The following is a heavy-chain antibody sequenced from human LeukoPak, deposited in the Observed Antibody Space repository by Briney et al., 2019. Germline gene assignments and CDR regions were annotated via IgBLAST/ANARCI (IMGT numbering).Heavy chain of an antibody. D-gene: IGHD5-18*01. V-gene: IGHV3-9*01. CDR3: AKDIYSYGLEAFDI. CDR1: GFTFDVYV. J-gene: IGHJ3*02. CDR2: TSWNSGSI. Sequence: GRSLRPSCAASGFTFDVYVMHWVRQAPGKGLEWDSGTSWNSGSIGYADSVKGRFTISRDNAKNSLYLQMNSLRAEDTALYYCAKDIYSYGLEAFDIWGQGTMVTVSS.